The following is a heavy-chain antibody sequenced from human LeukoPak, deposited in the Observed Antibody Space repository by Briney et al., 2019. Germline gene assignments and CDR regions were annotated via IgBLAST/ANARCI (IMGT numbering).Heavy chain of an antibody. J-gene: IGHJ5*02. Sequence: SETLSLTCTVSGGSISTNYWTWIRQPPGKTLEWIAFIYISGITNYNPSLESRVTMSVHTSKNQISLKLRSVTAADTAVYFCARQPEGANWFDPWGQGTLVTVSS. CDR2: IYISGIT. D-gene: IGHD1-14*01. V-gene: IGHV4-4*09. CDR3: ARQPEGANWFDP. CDR1: GGSISTNY.